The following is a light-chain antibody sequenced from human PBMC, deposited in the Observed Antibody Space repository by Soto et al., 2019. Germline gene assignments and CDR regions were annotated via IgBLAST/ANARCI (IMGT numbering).Light chain of an antibody. J-gene: IGKJ2*01. CDR3: QSYNDWPFA. V-gene: IGKV3-15*01. CDR1: ESLFGF. CDR2: GVS. Sequence: EIVLTQSPATLSVSPGDRVTLSCRASESLFGFLAWYQQKPGQAPRLLIYGVSTRATGIPARFSGGVSATDFTLTISSLQSEDSAVYFCQSYNDWPFASGLGTRLEI.